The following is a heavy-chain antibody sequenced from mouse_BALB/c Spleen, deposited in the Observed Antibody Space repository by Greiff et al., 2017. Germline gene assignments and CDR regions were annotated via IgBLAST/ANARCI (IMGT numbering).Heavy chain of an antibody. Sequence: EVQVVESGGGLVQPGGSLRLSCATSGFTFTDYYMSWVRQPPGKALAWLGFIRNKANGYTTEYSASVKGRFTISRDNTHSILYLQMNTLVAEDSATYYYARNNRYDRGEAMDDWGQGTSVTVSS. D-gene: IGHD2-14*01. CDR1: GFTFTDYY. CDR3: ARNNRYDRGEAMDD. CDR2: IRNKANGYTT. J-gene: IGHJ4*01. V-gene: IGHV7-3*02.